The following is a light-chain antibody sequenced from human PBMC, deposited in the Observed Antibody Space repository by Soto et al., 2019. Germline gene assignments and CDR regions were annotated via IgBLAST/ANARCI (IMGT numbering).Light chain of an antibody. V-gene: IGKV1-12*01. CDR1: QDVSNW. CDR3: QQAASFPIT. Sequence: DIQVTQSPSSVSASVGDRVTITCRASQDVSNWLAWYQQRPGKAPNLLIYTASSLQSGVPSRFSGSGSGTDFTLTINGLQPEDFATYYCQQAASFPITFGQGTRLEIK. J-gene: IGKJ5*01. CDR2: TAS.